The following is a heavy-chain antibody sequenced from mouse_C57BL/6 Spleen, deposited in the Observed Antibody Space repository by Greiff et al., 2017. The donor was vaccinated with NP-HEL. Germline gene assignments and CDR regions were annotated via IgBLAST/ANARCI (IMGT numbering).Heavy chain of an antibody. D-gene: IGHD1-1*01. CDR1: GYTFTDYY. CDR3: ARSDYYGSSPFAY. CDR2: IYPGSGNT. Sequence: VHLVESGAELVRPGASVKLSCKASGYTFTDYYINWVKQRPGQGLEWIARIYPGSGNTYYNEKFKGKATLTAEKSSSTAYMQLSSLTSEDSAVYFCARSDYYGSSPFAYWGQGTLVTVSA. J-gene: IGHJ3*01. V-gene: IGHV1-76*01.